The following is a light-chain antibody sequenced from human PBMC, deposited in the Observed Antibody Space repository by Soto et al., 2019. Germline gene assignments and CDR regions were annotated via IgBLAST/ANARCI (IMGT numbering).Light chain of an antibody. J-gene: IGKJ2*01. Sequence: DVVLTQSPLSLPVTLGQPASISCRSSQSFVHSDGNTYLHWFQQKSGQSPRRLIYRVSTRDSGVPDRFSGSGSGTDFTLKISRVEAEDVAIYYCMQGTYWPKTFGQGTKLEIK. V-gene: IGKV2-30*02. CDR2: RVS. CDR1: QSFVHSDGNTY. CDR3: MQGTYWPKT.